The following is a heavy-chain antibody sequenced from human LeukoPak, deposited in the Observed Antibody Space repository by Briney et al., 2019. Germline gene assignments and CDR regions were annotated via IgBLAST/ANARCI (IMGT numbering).Heavy chain of an antibody. V-gene: IGHV3-23*01. CDR2: ISGSGGST. J-gene: IGHJ6*03. Sequence: GGSLRLSCAASGFTFSSYAMSWVRQAPGKGLEWVSAISGSGGSTYYADSVKGRFTIPRDNSKNTLYLQMNSLRAEDTAVYYCAKDRVALAVIPYMDVWGQGTTVTVSS. CDR3: AKDRVALAVIPYMDV. CDR1: GFTFSSYA. D-gene: IGHD2-21*01.